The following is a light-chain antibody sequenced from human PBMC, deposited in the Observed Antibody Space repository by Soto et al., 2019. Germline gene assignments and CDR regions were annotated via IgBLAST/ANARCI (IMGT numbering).Light chain of an antibody. CDR2: YND. CDR1: NSNIGSNA. V-gene: IGLV1-36*01. Sequence: QSVLTQSPSVSGAPRQSVNISCSGNNSNIGSNAVHWYQQLPGKAPKLLMYYNDMLPSGVSDRFSGSKSGTSGTLDITGLQTGDEADYYCATWDYSLTGEVFGGGTKLTVL. CDR3: ATWDYSLTGEV. J-gene: IGLJ2*01.